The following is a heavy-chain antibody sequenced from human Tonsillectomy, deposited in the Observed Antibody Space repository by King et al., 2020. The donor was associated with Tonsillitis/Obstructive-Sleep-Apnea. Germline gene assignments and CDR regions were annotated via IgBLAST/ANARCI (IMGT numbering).Heavy chain of an antibody. V-gene: IGHV4-34*01. CDR1: GGSFSGYY. Sequence: VQLQQWGAGLLKPSETLSLTCAVYGGSFSGYYWSWIRQPPGKGLEWIGEINHSGSTNYNPSLKSRVTISVDTSKNQFSLKLSSVTAADTAVYYCARGPHGWIFHRRAFDIWGQGTMVTVSS. D-gene: IGHD3-3*01. CDR2: INHSGST. CDR3: ARGPHGWIFHRRAFDI. J-gene: IGHJ3*02.